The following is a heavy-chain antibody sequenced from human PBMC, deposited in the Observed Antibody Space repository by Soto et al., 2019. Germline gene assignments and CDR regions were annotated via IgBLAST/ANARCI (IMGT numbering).Heavy chain of an antibody. V-gene: IGHV3-33*01. D-gene: IGHD3-10*01. Sequence: SGGSLRLSCAASGFTFSSYGMHWVRQAPGKGLEWVAVIWSDGSKKYYADSVKGRFTISRDNSKSTLFLQMNSLRAEDTAVYYCARDGSGNYCVDHWGQGTLVTVSS. CDR3: ARDGSGNYCVDH. CDR2: IWSDGSKK. CDR1: GFTFSSYG. J-gene: IGHJ4*02.